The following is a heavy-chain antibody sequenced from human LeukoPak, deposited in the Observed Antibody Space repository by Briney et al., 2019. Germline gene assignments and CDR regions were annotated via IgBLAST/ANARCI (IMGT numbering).Heavy chain of an antibody. Sequence: GGSLRLSCAASGFNVSIYWMHWVRQAPGKGLGWVARINSDGRRRMYADSVKGLFTISRDNAKNTLYLQMTSLRAEDTATYFCTRGGYCGADNCYSGGDYFDPWGQGTLVTVSS. CDR3: TRGGYCGADNCYSGGDYFDP. J-gene: IGHJ5*02. CDR1: GFNVSIYW. V-gene: IGHV3-74*03. D-gene: IGHD2-15*01. CDR2: INSDGRRR.